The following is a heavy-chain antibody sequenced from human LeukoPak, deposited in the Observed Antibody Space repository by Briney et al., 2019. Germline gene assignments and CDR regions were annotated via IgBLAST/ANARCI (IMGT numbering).Heavy chain of an antibody. V-gene: IGHV3-48*01. CDR2: ISSSSSTI. J-gene: IGHJ3*02. D-gene: IGHD6-13*01. CDR3: ARAISSWALDAFDI. CDR1: GFTFSSYS. Sequence: GGSLRLSCAASGFTFSSYSVNWVRQAPGKGLEWVSYISSSSSTIYYVESVKGRFTISRDNAKNSLYLQMNSLRAEDTAVYYCARAISSWALDAFDIWGQGTMVTVSS.